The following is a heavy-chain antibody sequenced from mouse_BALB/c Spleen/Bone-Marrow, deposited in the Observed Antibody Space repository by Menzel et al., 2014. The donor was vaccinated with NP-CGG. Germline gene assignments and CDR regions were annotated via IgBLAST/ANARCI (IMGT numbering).Heavy chain of an antibody. CDR2: IRNKANGYTT. CDR1: GFTFTDYY. J-gene: IGHJ4*01. CDR3: ARDDYYAMDY. Sequence: EVMLVESGGGLVQPGGSLRLSCAPSGFTFTDYYMSWVRQPPGKALEWLGFIRNKANGYTTEYSASVKGRFTISRDNSLSILYLQMNTLRAEDSATYYCARDDYYAMDYWGQGTSVTVSS. V-gene: IGHV7-3*02.